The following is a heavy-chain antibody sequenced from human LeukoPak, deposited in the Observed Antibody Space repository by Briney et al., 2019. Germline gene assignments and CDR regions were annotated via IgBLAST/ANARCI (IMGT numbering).Heavy chain of an antibody. D-gene: IGHD7-27*01. CDR1: GYTFTSYY. V-gene: IGHV1-46*01. Sequence: ASVKVSCKASGYTFTSYYMHWVRQAPGQGLEWMGIINPSGGSTIYAQKFQGRVTMTRDTSTSTVYMELSSLRSEDTAVYYCARFLLGPHSTWYAFDIWGQGTMVTVSS. CDR2: INPSGGST. CDR3: ARFLLGPHSTWYAFDI. J-gene: IGHJ3*02.